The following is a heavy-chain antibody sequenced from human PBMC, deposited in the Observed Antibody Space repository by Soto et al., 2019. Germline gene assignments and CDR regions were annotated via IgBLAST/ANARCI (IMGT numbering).Heavy chain of an antibody. J-gene: IGHJ4*02. Sequence: QVQVVESGGGVVQPGRSLRLSCEASGFTFTSYGMHWVRQAPGKGMEWVEVIWYDGSKKYYADSVKGRFSISRDNSKNTVFLQMNSLRAEDTAVYYCARDRRFLEWLDQWGQGTLVTVSS. CDR2: IWYDGSKK. CDR1: GFTFTSYG. V-gene: IGHV3-33*01. CDR3: ARDRRFLEWLDQ. D-gene: IGHD3-3*01.